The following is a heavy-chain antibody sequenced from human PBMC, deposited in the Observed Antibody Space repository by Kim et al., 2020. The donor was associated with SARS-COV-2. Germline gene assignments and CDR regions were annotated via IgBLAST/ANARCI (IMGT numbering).Heavy chain of an antibody. CDR3: AKTQLGGVSDY. CDR2: IYYSGST. Sequence: SETLSLTCTVSGGSISSSSYYWGWIRQPPGKGLEWIGSIYYSGSTYYNPSLKSRVTISVDTSKNQFSLKLSSVTAADTAVYYCAKTQLGGVSDYWGQGTLVTVSS. D-gene: IGHD3-16*01. J-gene: IGHJ4*02. CDR1: GGSISSSSYY. V-gene: IGHV4-39*07.